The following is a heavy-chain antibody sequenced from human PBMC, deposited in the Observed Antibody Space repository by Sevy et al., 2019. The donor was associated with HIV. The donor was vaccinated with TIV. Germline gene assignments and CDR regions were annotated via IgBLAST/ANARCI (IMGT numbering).Heavy chain of an antibody. V-gene: IGHV3-48*02. J-gene: IGHJ4*02. CDR2: ISSRSSTI. D-gene: IGHD3-10*01. CDR1: GFTFSISD. CDR3: ASGSNHKNFDY. Sequence: GGSLRLSCAASGFTFSISDMTWVRRAPGKGLEWVSFISSRSSTIYYADSVKGRFTISRDNAKNSLYLQMNSLRDDDTAVYYCASGSNHKNFDYWGQGTLVTVSS.